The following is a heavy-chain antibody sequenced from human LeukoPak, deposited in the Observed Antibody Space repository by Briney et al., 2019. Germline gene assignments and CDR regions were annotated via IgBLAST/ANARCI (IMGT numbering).Heavy chain of an antibody. CDR1: GFTFTSSA. CDR3: AGSSGYYYGFYYYYMDV. V-gene: IGHV1-58*02. CDR2: IDVGSGNT. J-gene: IGHJ6*03. Sequence: SVKVSCKASGFTFTSSAMQWVRQARGQRLEWIGWIDVGSGNTNYAQKFQERVTITRDMSTSTAYMELSSLRSEDTAVYYCAGSSGYYYGFYYYYMDVWGKGTTVTVSS. D-gene: IGHD3-22*01.